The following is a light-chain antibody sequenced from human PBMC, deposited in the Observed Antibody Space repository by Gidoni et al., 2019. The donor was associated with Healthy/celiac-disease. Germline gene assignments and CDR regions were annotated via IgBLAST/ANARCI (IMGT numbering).Light chain of an antibody. J-gene: IGKJ2*01. Sequence: DIQMPKSPSTLSASVGDRVTITCRASQSISSWLAWYQQKPGKAPKLLIYKASSLESGVPSRFSGSGSGTEFTLTISSLQPDDFAAYYCQQYDSYPYTFGQXTKLEIK. CDR2: KAS. CDR3: QQYDSYPYT. CDR1: QSISSW. V-gene: IGKV1-5*03.